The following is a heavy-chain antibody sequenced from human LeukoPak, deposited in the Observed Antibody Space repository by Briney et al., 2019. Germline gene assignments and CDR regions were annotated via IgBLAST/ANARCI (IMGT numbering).Heavy chain of an antibody. V-gene: IGHV3-30-3*01. Sequence: GGSLRLSCAASGFTFSSYAMHWVRQAPGKGLEWVAVISYDGSNKYYADSVKGRFTISRDNSKNTLYLQMNSLRAEDTAVYYCARDNYEIAFDIWGQGTMVTVSS. D-gene: IGHD4-11*01. J-gene: IGHJ3*02. CDR2: ISYDGSNK. CDR1: GFTFSSYA. CDR3: ARDNYEIAFDI.